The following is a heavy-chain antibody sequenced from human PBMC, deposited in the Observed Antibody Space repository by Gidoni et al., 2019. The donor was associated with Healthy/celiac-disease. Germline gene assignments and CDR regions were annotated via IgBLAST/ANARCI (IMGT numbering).Heavy chain of an antibody. CDR3: ARGESSSLYVFQH. Sequence: QVQLVESVGGVVQPGRARRLSCAASGFTFSSDAMHWVRQAPGKGLEWVAVISSDGSNKCYADSVTGRFTISRDNVKNTLYLQMNSLIAEDTAVYYCARGESSSLYVFQHWGQGTLVTVSS. V-gene: IGHV3-30-3*01. CDR2: ISSDGSNK. CDR1: GFTFSSDA. D-gene: IGHD6-13*01. J-gene: IGHJ1*01.